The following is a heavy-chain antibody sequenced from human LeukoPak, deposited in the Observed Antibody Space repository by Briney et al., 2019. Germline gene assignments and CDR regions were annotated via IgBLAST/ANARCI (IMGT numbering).Heavy chain of an antibody. CDR2: IYYSGST. J-gene: IGHJ6*02. CDR3: ARLPITMVRGVINLWYYYGMDV. D-gene: IGHD3-10*01. V-gene: IGHV4-59*08. Sequence: SETLSLTCTVSGGSISSYYWSWIRQPPGKGLEWIGYIYYSGSTNYNPSLKSRVTISVDTSKSQFSLKLSSVTAADTAVYYCARLPITMVRGVINLWYYYGMDVWGQGTTVTVSS. CDR1: GGSISSYY.